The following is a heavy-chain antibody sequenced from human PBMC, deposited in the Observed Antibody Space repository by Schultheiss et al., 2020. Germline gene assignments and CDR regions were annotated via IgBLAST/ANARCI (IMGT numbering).Heavy chain of an antibody. CDR3: SRDPRSVDV. J-gene: IGHJ6*02. CDR2: ISPSAHDI. CDR1: GFTFSDEY. V-gene: IGHV3-11*01. Sequence: GESLKISCVGSGFTFSDEYMTWLRQTPGKGPEWVSYISPSAHDINYADSVRGRFAISRDNAKNSAYLQMNSLRAEDTAVYYCSRDPRSVDVWGQGTTVTVSS.